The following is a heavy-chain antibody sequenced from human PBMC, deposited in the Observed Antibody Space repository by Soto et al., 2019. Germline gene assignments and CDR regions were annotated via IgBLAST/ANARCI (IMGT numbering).Heavy chain of an antibody. CDR1: GGTFSSYA. CDR2: IIPIFGTA. CDR3: ARDDGDTAMFWGGMDV. V-gene: IGHV1-69*06. J-gene: IGHJ6*02. D-gene: IGHD5-18*01. Sequence: QVQLVQSGAEVKKPGSSVKVSCKASGGTFSSYAISWVRQAPGQGLEWMGGIIPIFGTANYAQKFQGRVTITADKSTSTAYMELSSLRSEDTAVYYCARDDGDTAMFWGGMDVWGQGTTVTVSS.